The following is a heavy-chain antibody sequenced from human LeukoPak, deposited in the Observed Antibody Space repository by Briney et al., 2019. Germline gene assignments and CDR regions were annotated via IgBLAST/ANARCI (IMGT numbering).Heavy chain of an antibody. CDR1: GYTVTSYY. CDR3: ARDIVVVPAAPTGIYYYYGMDV. J-gene: IGHJ6*02. V-gene: IGHV1-46*01. Sequence: GASVKVSCKASGYTVTSYYMHWVRQAPGQGLEWMGIINPSGGSTSYAQKFQGRVTMTRDTSTSTVYMELSSLRSEDTAVYYCARDIVVVPAAPTGIYYYYGMDVWGQGTTVTVSS. CDR2: INPSGGST. D-gene: IGHD2-2*01.